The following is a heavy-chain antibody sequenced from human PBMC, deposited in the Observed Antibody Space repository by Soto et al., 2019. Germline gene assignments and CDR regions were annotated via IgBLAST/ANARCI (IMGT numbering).Heavy chain of an antibody. CDR1: GGTFSSYT. Sequence: QVQLVQSGAEVKKPGSSVKVSCKASGGTFSSYTISWVRQAPGQGLEWMGRIIPILGIANYAQKFQGRVTNTPDTSTSPAYMEPSSLRSEDTAVYYCASASPQEYYYGMDVWGQGTTVTVSS. CDR3: ASASPQEYYYGMDV. J-gene: IGHJ6*02. V-gene: IGHV1-69*02. CDR2: IIPILGIA.